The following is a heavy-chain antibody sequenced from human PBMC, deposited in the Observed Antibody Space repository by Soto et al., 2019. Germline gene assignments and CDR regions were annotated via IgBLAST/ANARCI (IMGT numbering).Heavy chain of an antibody. D-gene: IGHD6-13*01. Sequence: PSETLSLTCAVSGASISTNNWWSWVRQPPGKGLEWIGEVYHSGSTNCNPSLKSRVTISIDKSKNQFSLRLTSMTAADTAVYYCAVPGAGDFGYWSQGTLVTVSS. CDR1: GASISTNNW. CDR2: VYHSGST. CDR3: AVPGAGDFGY. V-gene: IGHV4-4*02. J-gene: IGHJ4*02.